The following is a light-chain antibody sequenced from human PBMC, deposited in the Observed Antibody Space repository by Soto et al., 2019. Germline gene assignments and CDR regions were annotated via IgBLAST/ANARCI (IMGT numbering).Light chain of an antibody. CDR1: SSDVGGYNY. V-gene: IGLV2-14*01. J-gene: IGLJ2*01. Sequence: QPVLTQPASVSGSPGQSITISCTGTSSDVGGYNYVSWYQQHPGKAPKLMIYDVSNRPSGVSNRFSGSKSGNTACLTISGLQAEDEADYYCSSYTSSSTLVVFGGGTKLTVL. CDR3: SSYTSSSTLVV. CDR2: DVS.